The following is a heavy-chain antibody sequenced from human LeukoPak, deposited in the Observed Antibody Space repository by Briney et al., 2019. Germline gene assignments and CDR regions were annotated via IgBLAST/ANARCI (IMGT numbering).Heavy chain of an antibody. Sequence: ASVKVSCKASGYTFTSYDINWVRQATGQGLEWMGWMNPNSGNTGYAQKFQGRVTMTRNTSISTAYMELSSLRSEDTAVYYCALQYSSGWYGRYYYGMDVWGQGTTVTVSS. J-gene: IGHJ6*02. D-gene: IGHD6-19*01. V-gene: IGHV1-8*01. CDR2: MNPNSGNT. CDR1: GYTFTSYD. CDR3: ALQYSSGWYGRYYYGMDV.